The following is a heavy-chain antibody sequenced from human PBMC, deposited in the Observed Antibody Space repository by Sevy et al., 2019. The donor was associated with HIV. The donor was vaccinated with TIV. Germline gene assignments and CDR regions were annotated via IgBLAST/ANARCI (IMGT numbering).Heavy chain of an antibody. D-gene: IGHD1-26*01. CDR2: VSGSSNYI. Sequence: GSLRLPCAASGFTFSSYNMNWVRQAPGKGLEWISSVSGSSNYIYYADQMKGRFTISRDNAKNSLYLQMNSLRAEDTAVYYCARGPPDGSYDYFDYWGQGTLVTVSS. CDR1: GFTFSSYN. V-gene: IGHV3-21*01. J-gene: IGHJ4*02. CDR3: ARGPPDGSYDYFDY.